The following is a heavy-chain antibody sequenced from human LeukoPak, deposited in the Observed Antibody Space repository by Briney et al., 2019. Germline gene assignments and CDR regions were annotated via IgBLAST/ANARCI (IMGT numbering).Heavy chain of an antibody. V-gene: IGHV3-7*01. CDR2: IKEDGSVK. J-gene: IGHJ4*02. CDR3: ARDVWTYSGEAFDY. CDR1: GITFNDNR. Sequence: GGSLSLSCAASGITFNDNRMRCLPHAPGKGVEGVANIKEDGSVKYYVDSVKGRFSIYRDNAKSSLYLQMSSLRAEDTAVYYCARDVWTYSGEAFDYWGQGALVTVSS. D-gene: IGHD5-12*01.